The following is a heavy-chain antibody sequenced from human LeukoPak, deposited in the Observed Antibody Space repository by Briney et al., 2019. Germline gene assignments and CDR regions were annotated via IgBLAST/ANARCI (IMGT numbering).Heavy chain of an antibody. CDR2: INHSGST. D-gene: IGHD1-26*01. CDR1: GFTFSSYG. CDR3: ARRWGGSFRP. J-gene: IGHJ5*02. V-gene: IGHV4-34*01. Sequence: PGGSLRLSCAASGFTFSSYGMTWIRQPPGKGLEWVGEINHSGSTNYNPSLKSRVTISVDTSKNQFSLKLSSVTAADTAVYYCARRWGGSFRPWGQGTLVTVSS.